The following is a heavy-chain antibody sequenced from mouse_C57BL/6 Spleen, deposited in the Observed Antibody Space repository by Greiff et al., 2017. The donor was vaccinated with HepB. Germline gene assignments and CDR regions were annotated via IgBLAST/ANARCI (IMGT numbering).Heavy chain of an antibody. D-gene: IGHD1-1*01. Sequence: VQLQQSGPELVKPGASVKIPCKASGYTFTDYNMDWVKQSHGKSLEWIGDINPNNGGTIYNQKFKGKATLTVDKSSSTAYMELRSLTSEDTAVYDCARPGSSYDAMDYWGQGTSVTVSS. CDR2: INPNNGGT. CDR3: ARPGSSYDAMDY. V-gene: IGHV1-18*01. CDR1: GYTFTDYN. J-gene: IGHJ4*01.